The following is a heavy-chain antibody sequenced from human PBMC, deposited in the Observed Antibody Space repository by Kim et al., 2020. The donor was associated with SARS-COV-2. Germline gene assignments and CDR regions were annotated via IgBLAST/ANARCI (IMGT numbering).Heavy chain of an antibody. CDR1: GFSFSSYA. V-gene: IGHV3-23*01. CDR2: LSTNGDNT. D-gene: IGHD2-15*01. Sequence: GGSLRLSCAASGFSFSSYAMSWVRQAPGKGLEWVSSLSTNGDNTYYADSVKGRFTISRDNSRNTLNLQRNTLRPAATAGYYFGKNSGGSIYSVWGVWGQG. J-gene: IGHJ6*02. CDR3: GKNSGGSIYSVWGV.